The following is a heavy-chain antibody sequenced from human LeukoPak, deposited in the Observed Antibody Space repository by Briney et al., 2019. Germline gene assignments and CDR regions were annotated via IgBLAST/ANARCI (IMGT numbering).Heavy chain of an antibody. J-gene: IGHJ3*02. D-gene: IGHD1-26*01. V-gene: IGHV3-7*03. CDR1: GFTFSSYW. CDR3: ARDGIVGATFAFDI. Sequence: GGSLRLSCAASGFTFSSYWMSWVRQAPGKGLEWVANIKQDGSEKYYVDSVKGRFTISRDNAKNSLYLQMSSLRAEDTAVYYCARDGIVGATFAFDIWGQGTMVTVSS. CDR2: IKQDGSEK.